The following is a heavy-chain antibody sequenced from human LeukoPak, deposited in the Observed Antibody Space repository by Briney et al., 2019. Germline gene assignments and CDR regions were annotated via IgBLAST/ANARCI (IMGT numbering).Heavy chain of an antibody. D-gene: IGHD3-22*01. CDR1: GYTFTSYY. CDR2: INPSGGRT. V-gene: IGHV1-46*01. Sequence: ASVKVSCKASGYTFTSYYMHCVRQAPGQGLEWMGIINPSGGRTTYAQKLQGRVTITRDMSTSTVYMELSSLKSEDTAMYHCARENYYDSTGYKFDYWGQGTLVTVSS. CDR3: ARENYYDSTGYKFDY. J-gene: IGHJ4*02.